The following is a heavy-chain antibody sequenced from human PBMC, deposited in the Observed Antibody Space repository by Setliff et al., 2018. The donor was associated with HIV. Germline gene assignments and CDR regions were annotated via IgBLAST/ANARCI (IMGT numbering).Heavy chain of an antibody. J-gene: IGHJ6*03. V-gene: IGHV1-18*01. CDR3: ARTPRIMVTLKGEYYYYYMDV. D-gene: IGHD2-8*01. CDR2: ISVYNGDT. CDR1: GYTFSDYG. Sequence: ASMKVSCKTSGYTFSDYGITWVRQAPGQGLEWMGWISVYNGDTNYAQKFQGRLSMSTASSTSTANMFLRSLRYDDTAVYYCARTPRIMVTLKGEYYYYYMDVWGKGTTVTVSS.